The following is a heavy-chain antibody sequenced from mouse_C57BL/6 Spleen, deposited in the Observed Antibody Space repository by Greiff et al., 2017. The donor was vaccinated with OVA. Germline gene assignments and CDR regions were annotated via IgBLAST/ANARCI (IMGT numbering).Heavy chain of an antibody. CDR3: ARTAQATYYAMDY. Sequence: EVKLVESGGGLVKPGGSLKLSCAASGFTFSDYGMHWVRQAPEKGLEWVAYISSGSSTIYYADTVKGRFTISRDNAKNTLFLQMTSLRSEDTAMYYCARTAQATYYAMDYWGQGTSVTVSS. CDR1: GFTFSDYG. CDR2: ISSGSSTI. D-gene: IGHD3-2*02. V-gene: IGHV5-17*01. J-gene: IGHJ4*01.